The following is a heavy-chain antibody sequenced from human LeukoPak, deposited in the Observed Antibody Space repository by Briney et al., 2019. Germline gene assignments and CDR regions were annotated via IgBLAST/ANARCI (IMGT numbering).Heavy chain of an antibody. V-gene: IGHV1-69*04. CDR1: GGTFSSYA. J-gene: IGHJ4*02. CDR3: AREAGSSLPNY. Sequence: SVKVSCKASGGTFSSYAISWVRQAPGQGLEWMGRIIPILGIANYAQRFQGRVTITADKSTSTAYMELSSLRSEDTAVYYCAREAGSSLPNYWGQGTLVTVSS. D-gene: IGHD6-13*01. CDR2: IIPILGIA.